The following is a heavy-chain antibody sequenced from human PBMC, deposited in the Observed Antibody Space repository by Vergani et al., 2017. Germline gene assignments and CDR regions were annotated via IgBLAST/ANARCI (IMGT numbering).Heavy chain of an antibody. V-gene: IGHV5-51*01. D-gene: IGHD2-15*01. CDR2: IYPGDSDT. J-gene: IGHJ3*02. CDR1: GYSFTSYW. CDR3: ARLSPGYCSGGSCYDEAFDI. Sequence: EVQLVQSGAEVKKPGESLTISCKGSGYSFTSYWIGWVRQMPGKGLEWMGIIYPGDSDTRYSPSFQGQVTISADKSISTAYLQWSSLKASDTAMYYCARLSPGYCSGGSCYDEAFDIWGQGTMVTVSS.